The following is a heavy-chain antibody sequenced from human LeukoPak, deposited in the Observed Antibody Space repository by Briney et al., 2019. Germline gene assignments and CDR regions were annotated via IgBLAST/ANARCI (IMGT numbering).Heavy chain of an antibody. V-gene: IGHV3-7*01. J-gene: IGHJ4*02. Sequence: GGSLRLSCAASGFTFSSYWMSWVRQAPGKGLEWVANIKQDGSEKYYVDSVKGRFTISRDNAKNSLYLQMNSLRAEDTAVYYCAGASGSGWYVFDYWGQGTLVTVSS. CDR3: AGASGSGWYVFDY. CDR1: GFTFSSYW. CDR2: IKQDGSEK. D-gene: IGHD6-19*01.